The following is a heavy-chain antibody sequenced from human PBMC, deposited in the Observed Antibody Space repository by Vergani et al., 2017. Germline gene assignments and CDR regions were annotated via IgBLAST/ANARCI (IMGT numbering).Heavy chain of an antibody. Sequence: DVQMVESGGGLVQPGRSLRLSCAASGFTFDDCAMHWVRQAPGKGLEWVSSISWNSGSIGYADSVKGRFTISRDNAKNSLYLQMNSLRAEDTALYYCAKVAAAGSIYYYYYYMDVWGKGTTVTVSS. CDR1: GFTFDDCA. CDR3: AKVAAAGSIYYYYYYMDV. CDR2: ISWNSGSI. D-gene: IGHD6-13*01. J-gene: IGHJ6*03. V-gene: IGHV3-9*01.